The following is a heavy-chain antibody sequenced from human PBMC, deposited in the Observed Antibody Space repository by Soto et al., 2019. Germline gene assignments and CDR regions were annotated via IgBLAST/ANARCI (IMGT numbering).Heavy chain of an antibody. CDR3: ARDEGYGSNSGWYFDL. D-gene: IGHD2-2*01. CDR1: GFTFSRDA. V-gene: IGHV3-30*04. J-gene: IGHJ2*01. Sequence: VGSLRLSCAASGFTFSRDAMHWVRQAPGKGLEWVAAISYHGKKTYYADSVQGRFTISRDNSKNTLYLQMNSLGLEDTAVYYCARDEGYGSNSGWYFDLWGRGTLVTVSS. CDR2: ISYHGKKT.